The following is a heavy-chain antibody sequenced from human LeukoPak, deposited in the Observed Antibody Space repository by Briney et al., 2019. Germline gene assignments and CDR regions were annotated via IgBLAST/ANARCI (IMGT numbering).Heavy chain of an antibody. V-gene: IGHV3-23*01. J-gene: IGHJ4*02. CDR1: GFTFSSYA. CDR2: ISGSGGST. CDR3: AKAVAVAGTTALFDY. Sequence: GGSLRLSCAASGFTFSSYAMSWVRQAPGKGREWVSAISGSGGSTYYADSVKGRFTISRDNSKNTLYLQMNSLRAEDTAVYYCAKAVAVAGTTALFDYWGQGTLVTVSS. D-gene: IGHD6-19*01.